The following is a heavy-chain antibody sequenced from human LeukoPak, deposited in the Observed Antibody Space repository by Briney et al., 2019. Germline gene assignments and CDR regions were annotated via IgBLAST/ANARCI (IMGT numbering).Heavy chain of an antibody. CDR2: IKQDGGEK. V-gene: IGHV3-7*01. CDR3: VRDGGLEMEQVTG. Sequence: GGALILSCSASGFTFGSYWMSWVPQAPGKGLEWVANIKQDGGEKYYVDSVRGRFTNSRDNTKSSLYLQMNSLRAEDTAVYYCVRDGGLEMEQVTGWGQGTLVTVSS. CDR1: GFTFGSYW. D-gene: IGHD1/OR15-1a*01. J-gene: IGHJ4*02.